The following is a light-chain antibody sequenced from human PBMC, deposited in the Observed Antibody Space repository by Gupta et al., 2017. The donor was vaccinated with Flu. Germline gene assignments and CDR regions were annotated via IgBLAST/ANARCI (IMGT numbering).Light chain of an antibody. J-gene: IGLJ3*02. CDR1: SGSVSTSYY. Sequence: QTVVTREPSFPVSPGGTVTLTCGLSSGSVSTSYYPSWYQQTPGQAPRTLIYSTNPRSSGVPDRFSGSILGNKAALTITGAQADDESDYYCVLYMGSGIWVFGGGTKLTVL. CDR3: VLYMGSGIWV. V-gene: IGLV8-61*01. CDR2: STN.